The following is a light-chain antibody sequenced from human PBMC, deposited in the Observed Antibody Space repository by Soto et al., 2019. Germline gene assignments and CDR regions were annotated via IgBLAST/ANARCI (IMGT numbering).Light chain of an antibody. V-gene: IGKV1-39*01. CDR3: QHSYLTPWT. J-gene: IGKJ1*01. CDR1: QSISSY. Sequence: DIQMTQSPSSLSASVGDRVTITCRASQSISSYLNWYQQKPGKAPNLLIYAASSLQSGVPSRFSGSGSGTYFTLTISSLQPEDFATYYCQHSYLTPWTFGQGTKVEIK. CDR2: AAS.